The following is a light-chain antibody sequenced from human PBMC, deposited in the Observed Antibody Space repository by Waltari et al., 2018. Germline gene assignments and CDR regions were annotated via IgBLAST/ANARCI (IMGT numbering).Light chain of an antibody. Sequence: DIVMTQSPESLAVSLGERATINCKSSQRLLSSSNNMNYLAWYQQKPGQPPKLLIYWASTRESGVPDRFNGGGSGTDFTLTVSSLQAEDAAVYYCQQYHTTPDTFGQGTKLEIK. CDR3: QQYHTTPDT. CDR2: WAS. V-gene: IGKV4-1*01. CDR1: QRLLSSSNNMNY. J-gene: IGKJ2*01.